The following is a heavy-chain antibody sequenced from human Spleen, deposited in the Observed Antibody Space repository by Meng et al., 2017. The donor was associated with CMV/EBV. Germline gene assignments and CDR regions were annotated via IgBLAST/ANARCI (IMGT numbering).Heavy chain of an antibody. J-gene: IGHJ5*02. Sequence: GSLRLSCAVYGGSFSGYYWSWIRQPPGKGLEWIGEINHSGSTNYNPSLKSRVTISVDTSKKQFSLKLSSVTAADTAVYYCARTLEGGWFDPWGQGTLVTVSS. V-gene: IGHV4-34*01. CDR3: ARTLEGGWFDP. D-gene: IGHD3-3*01. CDR1: GGSFSGYY. CDR2: INHSGST.